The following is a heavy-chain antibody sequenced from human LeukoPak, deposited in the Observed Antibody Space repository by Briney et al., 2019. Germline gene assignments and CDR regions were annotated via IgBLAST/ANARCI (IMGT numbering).Heavy chain of an antibody. CDR2: ISYDGSNK. CDR1: GFTFSSYA. CDR3: AKDRNSGWIFDY. V-gene: IGHV3-30*18. J-gene: IGHJ4*02. Sequence: GGSLRLSCAASGFTFSSYAMHWVRQAPGKGLEWVAVISYDGSNKYYADSVKGRFTISRDNSKNTLYLQMNSLRAEDTAVYYCAKDRNSGWIFDYWGQGTLVTVSS. D-gene: IGHD6-19*01.